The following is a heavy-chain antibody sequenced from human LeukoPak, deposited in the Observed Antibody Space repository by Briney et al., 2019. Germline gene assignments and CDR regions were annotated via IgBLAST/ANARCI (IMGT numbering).Heavy chain of an antibody. CDR1: GGSISSSNW. Sequence: PSETLSLTCAVSGGSISSSNWWSWVRQPPGKGLEWIGEIYHSGSTNYNPSLKSRVIISVDKSKNQFSLKLTSVTAADTAVYYCARHRGTVRGVTHDAFDIWGQGTMVTVSS. CDR3: ARHRGTVRGVTHDAFDI. D-gene: IGHD3-10*01. J-gene: IGHJ3*02. CDR2: IYHSGST. V-gene: IGHV4-4*02.